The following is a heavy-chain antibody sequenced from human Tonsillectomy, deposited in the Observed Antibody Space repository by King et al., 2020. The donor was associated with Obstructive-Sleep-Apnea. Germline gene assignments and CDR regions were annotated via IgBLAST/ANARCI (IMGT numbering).Heavy chain of an antibody. D-gene: IGHD2-15*01. J-gene: IGHJ2*01. CDR3: ARVGGDWYFDL. V-gene: IGHV4-39*07. CDR1: GGSITSSSYY. CDR2: IYYSGST. Sequence: QLQESGPGLVKPSETLSLTCPVSGGSITSSSYYWGWIRQPPGKGLEWIGSIYYSGSTYYNPSLKSRVTISVDTSKNQFSLRLSSVTAADTAVYYCARVGGDWYFDLWGRGTLVTVSS.